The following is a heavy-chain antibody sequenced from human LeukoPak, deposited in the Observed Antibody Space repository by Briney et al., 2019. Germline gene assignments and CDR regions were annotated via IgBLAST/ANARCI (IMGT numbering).Heavy chain of an antibody. J-gene: IGHJ4*02. CDR1: GYSFTGYW. CDR2: IYPGDSDT. CDR3: ARLASHRAWPLEY. V-gene: IGHV5-51*01. Sequence: GESLKISCKGSGYSFTGYWIGWVRQMPGKGLEWMGIIYPGDSDTRYSPSFQGQVTISADKSISTAYLQRSSLKASDTAMYYCARLASHRAWPLEYWGQGTLVTVSS. D-gene: IGHD3-10*01.